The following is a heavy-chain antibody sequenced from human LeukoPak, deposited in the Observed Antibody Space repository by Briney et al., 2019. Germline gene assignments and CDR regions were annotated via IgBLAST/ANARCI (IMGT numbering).Heavy chain of an antibody. CDR2: IYSGGST. CDR1: GFTVSSNY. J-gene: IGHJ4*02. Sequence: GGSLRLSCAASGFTVSSNYMSWVRQAPGKGLEWVSVIYSGGSTYYADSVKGRFTISRENSKSTLYLQMNSLRAEDTAVYYCARGGYYDFWSGYSGDYWGQGTLVTVSS. CDR3: ARGGYYDFWSGYSGDY. V-gene: IGHV3-53*01. D-gene: IGHD3-3*01.